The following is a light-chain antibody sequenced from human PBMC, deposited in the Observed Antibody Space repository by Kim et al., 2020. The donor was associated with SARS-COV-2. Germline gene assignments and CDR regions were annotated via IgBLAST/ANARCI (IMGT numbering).Light chain of an antibody. CDR2: AAS. J-gene: IGKJ1*01. Sequence: DIQMTQSPSYVSASVGDRVTITCRASQGIVTWLAWYQQKPGKAPKLLIHAASTLHSGVPSRFSGSGSGTYFTLTISSLQPEDFGTYYCQQASTFPWTFGQGTKVDIK. V-gene: IGKV1-12*01. CDR1: QGIVTW. CDR3: QQASTFPWT.